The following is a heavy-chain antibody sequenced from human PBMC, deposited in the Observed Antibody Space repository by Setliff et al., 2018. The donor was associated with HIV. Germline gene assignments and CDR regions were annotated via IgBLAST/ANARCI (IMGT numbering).Heavy chain of an antibody. Sequence: SETLSLTCTVSGGSISNYYWSWIRQPPGKGLEWIGYIYYSGSTNYNPSLKSRVTILVDSSRNQFSLRLSSVTAADTAVYYCARHAPRNHDLAGVFYPYYMDVWGKGTTVTVSS. CDR3: ARHAPRNHDLAGVFYPYYMDV. V-gene: IGHV4-59*08. CDR1: GGSISNYY. J-gene: IGHJ6*03. D-gene: IGHD1-1*01. CDR2: IYYSGST.